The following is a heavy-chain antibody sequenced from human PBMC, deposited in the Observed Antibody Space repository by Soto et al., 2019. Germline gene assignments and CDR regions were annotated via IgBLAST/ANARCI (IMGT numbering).Heavy chain of an antibody. CDR3: AKNLRYCDSSGYFGLGGY. CDR2: ISGSGGST. J-gene: IGHJ4*02. CDR1: GFTFSSYA. D-gene: IGHD3-22*01. V-gene: IGHV3-23*01. Sequence: GVSLRLSCAASGFTFSSYAMSWVRRDPGQGLEWVSAISGSGGSTYYADSVKGRFTISRGNSKKTLYLQMNSLRAEDTAVYYCAKNLRYCDSSGYFGLGGYWGQRCLVTVS.